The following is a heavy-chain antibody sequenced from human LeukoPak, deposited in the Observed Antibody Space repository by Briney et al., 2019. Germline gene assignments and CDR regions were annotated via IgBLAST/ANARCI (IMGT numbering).Heavy chain of an antibody. CDR2: IYTSGST. J-gene: IGHJ4*02. CDR3: ARDGPYGGYFDWLLYLDY. D-gene: IGHD3-9*01. V-gene: IGHV4-4*07. Sequence: SETLSLTCTVSGGSISSYYWSWIRQPAGKGLEWIGRIYTSGSTNYNPSLKSRVTMSVDTSKNQLSLKLSSVTAADTAVYYCARDGPYGGYFDWLLYLDYWGRGTLVTVSS. CDR1: GGSISSYY.